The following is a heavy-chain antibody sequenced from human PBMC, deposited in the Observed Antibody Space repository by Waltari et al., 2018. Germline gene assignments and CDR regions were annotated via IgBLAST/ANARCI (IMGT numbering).Heavy chain of an antibody. CDR1: GYTLTELS. V-gene: IGHV1-24*01. D-gene: IGHD2-15*01. J-gene: IGHJ4*02. CDR2: VDPEDGET. CDR3: ATVEADGGSLVFDY. Sequence: QVQLVQSGAEVKKPGASVKVSCKVSGYTLTELSMHWVRQAPGKGLEGMGGVDPEDGETIYAQKFQGRVTMTEDTSTDTAYMELSSLRSEDTAVYYCATVEADGGSLVFDYWGQGTLVTVSS.